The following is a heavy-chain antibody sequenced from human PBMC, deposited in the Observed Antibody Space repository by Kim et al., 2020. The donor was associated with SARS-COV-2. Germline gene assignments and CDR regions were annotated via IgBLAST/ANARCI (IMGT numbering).Heavy chain of an antibody. D-gene: IGHD1-26*01. CDR3: ARDQQVGATPTGIDY. J-gene: IGHJ4*02. CDR2: IYYSGST. V-gene: IGHV4-31*03. Sequence: SETLSLTCTVSGGSISSGGYYWSWIRQHPGKGLEWIGYIYYSGSTYYNPSLKSRVTISVDTSKNQFSLKLSSVTAADTAVYYCARDQQVGATPTGIDYWGQGTLVTVSS. CDR1: GGSISSGGYY.